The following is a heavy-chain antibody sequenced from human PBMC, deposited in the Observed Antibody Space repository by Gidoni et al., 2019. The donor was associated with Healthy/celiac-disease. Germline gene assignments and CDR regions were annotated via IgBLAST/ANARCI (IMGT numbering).Heavy chain of an antibody. CDR1: GGSIRSSSYY. CDR2: IYYSGST. Sequence: QLQLQESGPGLVKPSETLSLTCTVSGGSIRSSSYYWGWIRLPPGKGLEWIGSIYYSGSTYYNPSLKSRVTISVDTSKNQFSLKLSSVTAADTAVYYCARHGGIHRGGDPGSDWFDPWGQGTLVTVSS. J-gene: IGHJ5*02. CDR3: ARHGGIHRGGDPGSDWFDP. V-gene: IGHV4-39*01. D-gene: IGHD2-21*02.